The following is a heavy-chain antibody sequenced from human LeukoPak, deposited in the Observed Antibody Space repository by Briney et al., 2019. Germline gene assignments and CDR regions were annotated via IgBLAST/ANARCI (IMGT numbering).Heavy chain of an antibody. D-gene: IGHD6-13*01. CDR1: GFTFGSYA. CDR3: ARDNGGAAAGSFDY. CDR2: ISYDGSNK. Sequence: GGSLRLSCAASGFTFGSYAMHWVRQAPGKGLEWVAVISYDGSNKYYADSVKGRFTISRDNSKNTLYLQMNSLRAEDTAVYYCARDNGGAAAGSFDYWGQGTLVTVSS. J-gene: IGHJ4*02. V-gene: IGHV3-30-3*01.